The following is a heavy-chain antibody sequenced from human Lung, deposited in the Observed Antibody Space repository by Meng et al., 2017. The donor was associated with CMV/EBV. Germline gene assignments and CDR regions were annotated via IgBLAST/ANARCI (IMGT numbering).Heavy chain of an antibody. CDR1: GGSISSYY. CDR3: ARGSRDEAFQH. CDR2: IYTSGST. D-gene: IGHD5-24*01. J-gene: IGHJ1*01. V-gene: IGHV4-4*07. Sequence: QVQLQEAGPRLVQPAEPLSLTCTGSGGSISSYYGSWIRQPAGKGLEWIGRIYTSGSTNYNPSLKSRVTMSVDTSKNQFSLKLSSVTAADTAVYYCARGSRDEAFQHWGQGTLVTVSS.